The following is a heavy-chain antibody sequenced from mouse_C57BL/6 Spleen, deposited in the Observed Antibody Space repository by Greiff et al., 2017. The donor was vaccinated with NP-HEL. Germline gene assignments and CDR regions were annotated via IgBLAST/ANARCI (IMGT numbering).Heavy chain of an antibody. J-gene: IGHJ1*03. CDR3: AHRPHYYGSSYWYFDV. V-gene: IGHV1-42*01. Sequence: VQLKQSGPELVKPGASVKISCKASGYSFTGYYMNWVKQSPEKSLEWIGEINPSTGGTTYNQKFKAKATLTVDKSSSTAYMQLKSLTSEDSAVYYCAHRPHYYGSSYWYFDVWGTGTTVTVSS. CDR1: GYSFTGYY. CDR2: INPSTGGT. D-gene: IGHD1-1*01.